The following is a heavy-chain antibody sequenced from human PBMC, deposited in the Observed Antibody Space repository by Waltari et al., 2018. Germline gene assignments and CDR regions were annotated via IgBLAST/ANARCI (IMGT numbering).Heavy chain of an antibody. J-gene: IGHJ2*01. D-gene: IGHD6-13*01. Sequence: QVQLQESGPGLVKPSETLSLTCTVSGGSISSYYWSWIRQPAGKGLEWIGRIYTSGSTNYNPSLKGRVTMSVDTSKNQFSLKLSSVTAADTAVYYCARDFIAAAGTPPNWYFDLWGRGTLVTVSS. CDR2: IYTSGST. CDR1: GGSISSYY. V-gene: IGHV4-4*07. CDR3: ARDFIAAAGTPPNWYFDL.